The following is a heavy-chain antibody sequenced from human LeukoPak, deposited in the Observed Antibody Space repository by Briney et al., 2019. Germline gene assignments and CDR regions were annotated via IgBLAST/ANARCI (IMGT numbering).Heavy chain of an antibody. D-gene: IGHD3-10*01. CDR1: GFTFRNYA. Sequence: PGGSLRLSCAASGFTFRNYAMMWVRQAPGKRLEWVSSITGSGDGTYYADSVRGRFTISRDNSENTLYLQLNSLRAEDTAVYFCVKGFVHPTYYFDYWGQGTLVTVSS. CDR3: VKGFVHPTYYFDY. J-gene: IGHJ4*02. V-gene: IGHV3-23*01. CDR2: ITGSGDGT.